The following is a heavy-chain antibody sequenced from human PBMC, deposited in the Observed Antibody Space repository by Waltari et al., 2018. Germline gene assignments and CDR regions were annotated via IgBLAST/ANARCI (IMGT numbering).Heavy chain of an antibody. V-gene: IGHV4-38-2*01. Sequence: QVQLQESGPGLVKPSETLSLTCAVSGYSISSGYYWGWIRQPPGKGLEGIGGSYHSGSTYYNPSRESRVTISVCTSKNQFSLKLSSVTAADTAVYYCARHGRLNYYYYGMDVWGQGTTVTVSS. J-gene: IGHJ6*02. CDR2: SYHSGST. CDR3: ARHGRLNYYYYGMDV. CDR1: GYSISSGYY. D-gene: IGHD1-26*01.